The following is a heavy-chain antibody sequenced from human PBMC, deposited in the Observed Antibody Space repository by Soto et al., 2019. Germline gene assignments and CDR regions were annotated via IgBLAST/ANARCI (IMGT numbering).Heavy chain of an antibody. J-gene: IGHJ6*02. CDR2: IYWNDDK. V-gene: IGHV2-5*01. Sequence: SGPTLVNPTQTLTLTCTFSGFSLSASAEAVGWSRQPPGKALEWVALIYWNDDKRYSPSLNSRLTITKDTSKNQVVLTMTNVDPVDTATYYCAHSGXGQVAKDMYYYYYGLDVWGQGITVTVSS. CDR1: GFSLSASAEA. D-gene: IGHD2-21*01. CDR3: AHSGXGQVAKDMYYYYYGLDV.